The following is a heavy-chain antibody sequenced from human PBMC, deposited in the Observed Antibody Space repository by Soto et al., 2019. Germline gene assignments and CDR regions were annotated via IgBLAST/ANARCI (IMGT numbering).Heavy chain of an antibody. D-gene: IGHD3-16*01. Sequence: KTSETLSLTCTVSNYSISGGYYWGWIRQSPGEGLEWIVSMYHSGTTYYNPSLKSRVTISIDTSKNQFSLKLTSVTSADTAVYFCARVAFGSIDYWGQGTLVTVSS. J-gene: IGHJ4*02. CDR1: NYSISGGYY. CDR2: MYHSGTT. V-gene: IGHV4-38-2*02. CDR3: ARVAFGSIDY.